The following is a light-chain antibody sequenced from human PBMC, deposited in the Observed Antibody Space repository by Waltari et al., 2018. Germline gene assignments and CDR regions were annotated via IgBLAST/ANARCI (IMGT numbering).Light chain of an antibody. J-gene: IGKJ1*01. CDR2: HAS. V-gene: IGKV3-15*01. CDR3: QQYNNWPPST. Sequence: EILLTQSPDTLSVSPGERVTLSCRTSESIATNLAWYQQRPGQAPRLLTFHASSRATEIPAKFSGSGSGTEFTLTISSLQAEDFAVYYCQQYNNWPPSTFGQGTKVEFK. CDR1: ESIATN.